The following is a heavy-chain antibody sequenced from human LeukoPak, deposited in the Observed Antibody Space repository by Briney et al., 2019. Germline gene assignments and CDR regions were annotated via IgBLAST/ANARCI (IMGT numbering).Heavy chain of an antibody. CDR2: ISAYNGNT. CDR1: GGTFSRYA. CDR3: ARVGGTKDYMDV. J-gene: IGHJ6*03. V-gene: IGHV1-18*01. Sequence: GSSVKVSCKASGGTFSRYAISWVRQAPGQGLEWMGWISAYNGNTNYAQKLQGRVTMTTDTSTSTAYMELRSLRSDDTAVYYCARVGGTKDYMDVWGKGTTVTVSS. D-gene: IGHD1-26*01.